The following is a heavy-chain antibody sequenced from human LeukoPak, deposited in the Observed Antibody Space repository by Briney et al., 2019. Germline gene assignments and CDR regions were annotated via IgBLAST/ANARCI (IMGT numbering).Heavy chain of an antibody. J-gene: IGHJ6*03. CDR2: ISSSSSYI. CDR1: GFTFSSYS. CDR3: ARRRIAARRYYYYYMDV. Sequence: GGSLRLSCAASGFTFSSYSMNWVRQAPGKGLEWVSSISSSSSYIYYADSVKGRFTISRDNAKNSLYLQMNSRRAEDTAVYYCARRRIAARRYYYYYMDVWAKGPRSPSP. D-gene: IGHD6-6*01. V-gene: IGHV3-21*01.